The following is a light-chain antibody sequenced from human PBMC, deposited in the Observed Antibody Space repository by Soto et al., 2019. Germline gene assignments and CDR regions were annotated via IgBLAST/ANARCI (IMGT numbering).Light chain of an antibody. Sequence: QSVLTQPPSASGTPGQRATISCSGSSSNIGSNYVYWYQQLPGTAPKLLIYRNNQRPSGVPDRFSGSKSGTSASLAISGLRSEDEADYYCAAWDDSLSVLVFGGGTKVTVL. CDR1: SSNIGSNY. J-gene: IGLJ2*01. V-gene: IGLV1-47*01. CDR2: RNN. CDR3: AAWDDSLSVLV.